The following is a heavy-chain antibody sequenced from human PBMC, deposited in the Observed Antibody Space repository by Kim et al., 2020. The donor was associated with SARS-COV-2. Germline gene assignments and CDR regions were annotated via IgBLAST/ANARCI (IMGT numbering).Heavy chain of an antibody. Sequence: ASVKVSCKASGYSFTGYSIHWARQAPGQGLEWMGWINPNSGGTNFAQKFQGRVTMTRDTSISTAYMESSGLISDDTAVYYCAREGWDPWGQGTLVTVSS. V-gene: IGHV1-2*02. D-gene: IGHD2-15*01. CDR2: INPNSGGT. J-gene: IGHJ5*02. CDR1: GYSFTGYS. CDR3: AREGWDP.